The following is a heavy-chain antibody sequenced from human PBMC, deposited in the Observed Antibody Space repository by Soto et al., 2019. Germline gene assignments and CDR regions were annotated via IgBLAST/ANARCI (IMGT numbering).Heavy chain of an antibody. V-gene: IGHV3-23*01. CDR1: GFTFSDHA. CDR3: AIDLWWYTH. J-gene: IGHJ4*02. Sequence: EVQLLESGGGLVQPGGSLRLSCTASGFTFSDHAMTWVRQAPGKGLEWLSGISGGGSGAYYADSVEGRFTVSRANSNNTLFLQIDRLRVEATAVYYCAIDLWWYTHWGQGTLVTVSS. D-gene: IGHD2-15*01. CDR2: ISGGGSGA.